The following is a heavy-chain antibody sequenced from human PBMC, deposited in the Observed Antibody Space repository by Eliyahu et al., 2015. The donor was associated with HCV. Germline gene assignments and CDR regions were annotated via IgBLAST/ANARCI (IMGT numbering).Heavy chain of an antibody. CDR2: ISYDGSNK. CDR1: XXXFSSXA. CDR3: ARDGLVRGVIDY. Sequence: QVQLVESGGGVVQPGRSLXLSCAAXXXXFSSXAMHWVRQAPGKGLEWVAVISYDGSNKYYADSVKGRFTISRDNSKNTLYLQMNSLRAEDTAVYYCARDGLVRGVIDYWGQGTLVTVSS. V-gene: IGHV3-30*01. D-gene: IGHD3-10*01. J-gene: IGHJ4*02.